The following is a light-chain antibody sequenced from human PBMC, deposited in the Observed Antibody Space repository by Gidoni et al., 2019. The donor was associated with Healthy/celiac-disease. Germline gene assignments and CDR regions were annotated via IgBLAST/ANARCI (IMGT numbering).Light chain of an antibody. CDR1: QSVSSN. CDR3: QQYNNWPPLT. J-gene: IGKJ4*01. Sequence: IVMTQSPATLSVSPGERATLSCRASQSVSSNLAWYQQKPGQHPRLLIYGASTRATGIPARFSGSGSGTEFTLTISSLQSEDFAVYYCQQYNNWPPLTFGGGTKVEIK. V-gene: IGKV3-15*01. CDR2: GAS.